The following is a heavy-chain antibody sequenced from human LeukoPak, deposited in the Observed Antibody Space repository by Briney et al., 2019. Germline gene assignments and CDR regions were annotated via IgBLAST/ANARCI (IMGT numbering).Heavy chain of an antibody. V-gene: IGHV1-8*03. J-gene: IGHJ2*01. Sequence: GASVKVSCKASGYTFTSYDINWVQQATGQGLEWMGWMNPNSGNTGYAQKFQGRVTITRNTSISTAYMELSSLRSEDTAVYYCAKLPRIAVAGYWYFDLWGRGTLVTVSS. CDR3: AKLPRIAVAGYWYFDL. CDR1: GYTFTSYD. CDR2: MNPNSGNT. D-gene: IGHD6-19*01.